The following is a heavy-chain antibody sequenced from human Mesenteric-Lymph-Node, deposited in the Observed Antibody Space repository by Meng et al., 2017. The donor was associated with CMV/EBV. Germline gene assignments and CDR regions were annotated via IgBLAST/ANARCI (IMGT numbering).Heavy chain of an antibody. Sequence: ESLKISCTVSGGSISSYYWSWIRQPPGKGLEWIGYIYYSGSTNYNPSLKSRVTISVDTSKNQFSLKLSSVTAADTAVYYCARVVGAAAGTYYYYYGMDVWGQGTTVTVSS. V-gene: IGHV4-59*01. J-gene: IGHJ6*02. D-gene: IGHD6-13*01. CDR3: ARVVGAAAGTYYYYYGMDV. CDR1: GGSISSYY. CDR2: IYYSGST.